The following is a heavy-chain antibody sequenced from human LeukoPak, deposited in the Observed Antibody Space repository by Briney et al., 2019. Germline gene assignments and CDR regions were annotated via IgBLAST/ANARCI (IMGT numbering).Heavy chain of an antibody. J-gene: IGHJ4*02. CDR1: GYSISSGYY. Sequence: SETLSLTCSVSGYSISSGYYWGWIRQPPGKGLEWIGNIYHGGSTYCNSSLKSRVTMSVDTSKNQFSLQLSSVTAADAAVYYCARYSSSGKGDYWGQGTLVTVSS. CDR2: IYHGGST. V-gene: IGHV4-38-2*01. D-gene: IGHD6-13*01. CDR3: ARYSSSGKGDY.